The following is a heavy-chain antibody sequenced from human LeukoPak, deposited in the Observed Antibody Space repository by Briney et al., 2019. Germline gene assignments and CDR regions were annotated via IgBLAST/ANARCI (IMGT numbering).Heavy chain of an antibody. CDR3: ARSGVVRGVSLDFDY. V-gene: IGHV4-38-2*02. Sequence: PSETLSLTCTVSGYSISSGYYWGWIRQPPGKGLEWIGSIYHSGSTYYNPSLKSRVTISVDTSKNQFSLKLSSVTAADTAVYYCARSGVVRGVSLDFDYWGQGTLVTVSS. CDR1: GYSISSGYY. J-gene: IGHJ4*02. CDR2: IYHSGST. D-gene: IGHD3-10*01.